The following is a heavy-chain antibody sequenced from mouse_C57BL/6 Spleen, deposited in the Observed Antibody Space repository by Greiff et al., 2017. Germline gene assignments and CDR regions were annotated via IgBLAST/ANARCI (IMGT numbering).Heavy chain of an antibody. J-gene: IGHJ4*01. Sequence: QVQLQQPGAELVRPGTSVKLSCKASGYTFTSYWMHWVKQRPGQGLEWIGVIDPSDSYTNYNQKFKGKATLTVDTSSSTAYMQLSSLTSEDSAVYYCARPYGGYYVRSAMDYWGQGTSVTVSS. CDR2: IDPSDSYT. CDR1: GYTFTSYW. CDR3: ARPYGGYYVRSAMDY. D-gene: IGHD2-3*01. V-gene: IGHV1-59*01.